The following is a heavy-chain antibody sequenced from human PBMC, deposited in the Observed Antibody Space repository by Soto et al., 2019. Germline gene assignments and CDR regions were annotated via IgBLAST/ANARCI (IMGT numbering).Heavy chain of an antibody. D-gene: IGHD3-10*01. CDR1: DYTFTSYG. CDR2: IKVNNGNT. J-gene: IGHJ5*02. V-gene: IGHV1-18*01. Sequence: QGPLVQSGAEVKKPGASVRVSCKASDYTFTSYGISWVRQAPGQGLEWMGWIKVNNGNTKYGQKFQGRVTMTTDTSTTTAYMELRSLGSDDTAVYYCARGGDSNYWLNPWGQGTLVTVSS. CDR3: ARGGDSNYWLNP.